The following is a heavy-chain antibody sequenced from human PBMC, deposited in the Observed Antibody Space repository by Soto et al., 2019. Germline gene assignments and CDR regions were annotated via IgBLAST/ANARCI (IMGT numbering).Heavy chain of an antibody. CDR2: ISDGGDLT. CDR1: GFAFSSHP. J-gene: IGHJ3*01. D-gene: IGHD6-6*01. Sequence: GGSLRLSCAASGFAFSSHPMSWVRQAPERGLEWVSGISDGGDLTYNADSVKGRFTISRDNSKNILFLQMNSLRAEDTALYYCARRAFGSSRSFDLWGKGTMVTVSS. V-gene: IGHV3-23*01. CDR3: ARRAFGSSRSFDL.